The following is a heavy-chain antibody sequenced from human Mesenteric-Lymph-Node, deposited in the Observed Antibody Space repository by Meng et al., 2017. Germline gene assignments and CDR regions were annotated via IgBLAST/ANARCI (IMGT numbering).Heavy chain of an antibody. CDR1: GDSVSSNRAL. CDR3: TTWYGEY. V-gene: IGHV6-1*01. Sequence: QVQLQQSGPGLVQPSQTLSLTCAISGDSVSSNRALWHWVRQSPSRGLEWLGQTYYRSEWQNHYGVSVKSRITINADTSRNQFSLNLNSVTPEDTAVYYCTTWYGEYWGQGTLVTVSS. D-gene: IGHD3-10*01. J-gene: IGHJ4*02. CDR2: TYYRSEWQN.